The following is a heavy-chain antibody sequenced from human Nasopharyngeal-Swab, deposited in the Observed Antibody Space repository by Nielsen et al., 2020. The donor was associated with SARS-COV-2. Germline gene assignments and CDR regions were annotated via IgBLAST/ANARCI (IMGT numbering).Heavy chain of an antibody. D-gene: IGHD3-22*01. CDR3: ARDDSSESYYYGMDV. J-gene: IGHJ6*02. V-gene: IGHV3-23*01. CDR1: GFTFKNYA. CDR2: ISGSGGST. Sequence: GESLKISCAASGFTFKNYAMSWVRQAPGKGLEWVSAISGSGGSTYYADSVKGRFTISRDNSKNTLYLQMNSLRAEDTAVYYCARDDSSESYYYGMDVWGQGTTVTVSS.